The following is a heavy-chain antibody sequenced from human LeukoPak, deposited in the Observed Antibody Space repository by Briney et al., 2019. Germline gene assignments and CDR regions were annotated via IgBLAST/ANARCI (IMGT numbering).Heavy chain of an antibody. V-gene: IGHV1-18*01. CDR3: ARACMSSSCYTERAFDI. Sequence: ASVKVSCKASGYIFNKYGVSWVRQAPGQGLEWLAWISCYNGDTNYAQKFQGRVTVTTDTSTSTVFMELRNLNTDDTAVYYCARACMSSSCYTERAFDIWGQGTMVTVSS. J-gene: IGHJ3*02. CDR2: ISCYNGDT. CDR1: GYIFNKYG. D-gene: IGHD2-2*02.